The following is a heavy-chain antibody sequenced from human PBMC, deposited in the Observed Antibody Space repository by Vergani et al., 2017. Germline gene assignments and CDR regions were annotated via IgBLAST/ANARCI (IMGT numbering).Heavy chain of an antibody. J-gene: IGHJ4*02. V-gene: IGHV4-39*07. CDR3: ARDSSGYPPRFDY. D-gene: IGHD3-22*01. Sequence: QLQLQESGPGLVKPSETLSLTCTVSGGSISSSSYYWGWIRQPPGKGLEWIGSIYYSGSTYYNPSLKSRVTISVDTSKNQFSLKLSSVTAADTAVYYCARDSSGYPPRFDYWGQGTLVTVSS. CDR2: IYYSGST. CDR1: GGSISSSSYY.